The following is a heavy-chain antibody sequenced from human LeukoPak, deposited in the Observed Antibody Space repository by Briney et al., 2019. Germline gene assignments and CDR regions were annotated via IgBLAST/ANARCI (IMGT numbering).Heavy chain of an antibody. D-gene: IGHD6-13*01. J-gene: IGHJ6*02. Sequence: ASVKVSCKASGYTFTSYYIHWVRQAPGQGLEWMGIIKPSGGSTSYAQKFQGRVTMTRDTSTSTVYMELSSLRSEDTAVYYCAREGAAAGTLDYYYGMDVWGQGTTVTVSS. CDR2: IKPSGGST. CDR1: GYTFTSYY. CDR3: AREGAAAGTLDYYYGMDV. V-gene: IGHV1-46*01.